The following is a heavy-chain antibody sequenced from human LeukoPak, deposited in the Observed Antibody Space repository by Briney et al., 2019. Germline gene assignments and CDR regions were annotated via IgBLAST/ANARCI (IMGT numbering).Heavy chain of an antibody. CDR3: ARVLGVVGARAFDI. J-gene: IGHJ3*02. V-gene: IGHV1-18*01. Sequence: VASVKVSCKASGYTFTSYGISWVRPAPGQGLEWMGWISAYNGNTNYAQKLQGRVTMTTDTSTSTAYMELRSLRSDDTAVYYCARVLGVVGARAFDIWGQGTMVTVSS. D-gene: IGHD1-26*01. CDR1: GYTFTSYG. CDR2: ISAYNGNT.